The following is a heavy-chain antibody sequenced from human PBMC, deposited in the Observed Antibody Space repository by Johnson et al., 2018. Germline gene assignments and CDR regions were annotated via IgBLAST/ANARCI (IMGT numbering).Heavy chain of an antibody. Sequence: VQLQESGGAVVQPGGSLRLSCAASGFSFNKYWMHWVRQAPGKGLVWVSRINTEGNSANYADSVKGRFTISRDNAKNTLFLQMNSLRVADTAIYYCASGYCSGRYCYYYCYYMGVWGMGTTVTVSS. CDR1: GFSFNKYW. CDR2: INTEGNSA. CDR3: ASGYCSGRYCYYYCYYMGV. D-gene: IGHD2-15*01. V-gene: IGHV3-74*01. J-gene: IGHJ6*03.